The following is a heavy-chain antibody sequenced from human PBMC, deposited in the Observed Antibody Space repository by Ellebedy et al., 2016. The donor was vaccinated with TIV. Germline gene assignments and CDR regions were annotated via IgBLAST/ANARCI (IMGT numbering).Heavy chain of an antibody. J-gene: IGHJ4*02. Sequence: MPGGSLRLSCTVPGGSISSYYWSWIRQPPGKELEWIGYIYDSGSTNYNPSLKRRVTISVDTSKNQFSLKLSSVTAADTAVYYCAMTYYDFWSGFSAPYYFEYWGQGTLVTVSS. V-gene: IGHV4-59*01. CDR1: GGSISSYY. CDR3: AMTYYDFWSGFSAPYYFEY. D-gene: IGHD3-3*01. CDR2: IYDSGST.